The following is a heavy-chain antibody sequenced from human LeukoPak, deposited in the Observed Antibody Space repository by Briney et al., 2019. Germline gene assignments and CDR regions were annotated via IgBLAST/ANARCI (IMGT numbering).Heavy chain of an antibody. CDR3: ANDRLHLSNEPTNFAY. J-gene: IGHJ4*02. CDR1: GFTFTSYW. D-gene: IGHD2-21*01. CDR2: IDSSSSYI. Sequence: GGSLRLSCAASGFTFTSYWMHWVRQAPGKGLEWISSIDSSSSYIYYADSVKGRFTISRDNSKNTLYLQMNSLRAEDTAVYYCANDRLHLSNEPTNFAYWGQGTLVTVSS. V-gene: IGHV3-21*04.